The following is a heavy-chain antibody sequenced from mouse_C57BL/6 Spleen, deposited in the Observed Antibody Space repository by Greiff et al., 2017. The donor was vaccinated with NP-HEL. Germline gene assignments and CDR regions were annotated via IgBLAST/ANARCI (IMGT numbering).Heavy chain of an antibody. J-gene: IGHJ1*03. CDR2: ISSGSSTI. D-gene: IGHD1-1*01. Sequence: EVQRVESGGGLVKPGGSLKLSCAASGFTFSDYGMHWVRQAPEKGLEWVAYISSGSSTIYYADTVKGRFTISRDNTKNTLFLQMTRLRSEDSAMYYCGRYGSSYGTYWYFDVWGTGTTVTVSS. CDR3: GRYGSSYGTYWYFDV. V-gene: IGHV5-17*01. CDR1: GFTFSDYG.